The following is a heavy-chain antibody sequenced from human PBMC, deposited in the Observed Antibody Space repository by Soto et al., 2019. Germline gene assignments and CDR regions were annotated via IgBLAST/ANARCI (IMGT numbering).Heavy chain of an antibody. CDR3: ASSSTSPQNWFDP. Sequence: GGSLRLSCAASGFTFSSYSMNWVRQAPGKGLEWVSYISSSSSTIYYADSVKGRFTISRDNAKNSLYLQMNSLRAEDTAVYYCASSSTSPQNWFDPWGQGTLVTVSS. V-gene: IGHV3-48*01. CDR2: ISSSSSTI. J-gene: IGHJ5*02. CDR1: GFTFSSYS. D-gene: IGHD5-12*01.